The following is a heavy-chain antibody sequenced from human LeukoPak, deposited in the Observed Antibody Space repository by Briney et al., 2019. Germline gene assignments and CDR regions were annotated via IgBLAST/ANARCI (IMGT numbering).Heavy chain of an antibody. J-gene: IGHJ4*02. CDR2: IKSKTDGGTT. V-gene: IGHV3-15*01. CDR1: GFTFSSYS. Sequence: GGSLRLSCAASGFTFSSYSMNWVRQAPGKGLEWVGRIKSKTDGGTTDYAAPVKGRFTISRDDSKNTLYLQMNSLKTEDTAVYYCTTDAPHGIAAAYWGQGTLVTVSS. D-gene: IGHD6-13*01. CDR3: TTDAPHGIAAAY.